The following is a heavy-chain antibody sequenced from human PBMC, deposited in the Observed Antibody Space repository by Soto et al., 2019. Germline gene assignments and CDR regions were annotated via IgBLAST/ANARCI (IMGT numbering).Heavy chain of an antibody. J-gene: IGHJ6*02. CDR3: ARSVDTAMVTGRDYYYGMDV. V-gene: IGHV1-2*02. CDR1: GYTFTGYY. Sequence: ASVKVACKASGYTFTGYYMHWVRQAPGQGLEWMGWINPNSGGTNYAQKFQGRVTMTRDTSISTAYMELGRLRSDDTAVYYCARSVDTAMVTGRDYYYGMDVWGQGTTVTVSS. D-gene: IGHD5-18*01. CDR2: INPNSGGT.